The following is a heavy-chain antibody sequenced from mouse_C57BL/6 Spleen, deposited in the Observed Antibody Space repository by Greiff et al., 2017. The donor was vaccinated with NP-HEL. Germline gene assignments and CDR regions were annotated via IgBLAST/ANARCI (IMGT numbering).Heavy chain of an antibody. V-gene: IGHV1-53*01. Sequence: QVQLKQPGTELVKPGASVKLSCKASGYTFTSYWMHWVKQRPGQGLEWIGNINPSNGGTNYNEKFKSKATVTVDKSSSTAYMQLSSLTSEDYAVYYCARSMGLRRGFDYWGQGTTLTVSA. CDR3: ARSMGLRRGFDY. CDR2: INPSNGGT. J-gene: IGHJ2*01. D-gene: IGHD2-4*01. CDR1: GYTFTSYW.